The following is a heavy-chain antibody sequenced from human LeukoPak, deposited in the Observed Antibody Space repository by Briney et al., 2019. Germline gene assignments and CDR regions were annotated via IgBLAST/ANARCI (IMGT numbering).Heavy chain of an antibody. D-gene: IGHD3-22*01. Sequence: PGGSLRLSCAASGFTFSSYGMHWVRQAPGKGLEWVAFIRYDGSNKYYADSVKGRFTISRDNSKNTLYLQMNSLRAEDTAVYYCARGHDSSAYYYGYWGQGTLVTVSS. CDR2: IRYDGSNK. J-gene: IGHJ4*02. CDR3: ARGHDSSAYYYGY. CDR1: GFTFSSYG. V-gene: IGHV3-30*02.